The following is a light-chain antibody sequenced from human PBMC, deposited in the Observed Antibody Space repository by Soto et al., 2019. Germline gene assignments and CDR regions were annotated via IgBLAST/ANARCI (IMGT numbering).Light chain of an antibody. CDR3: QQYNSHSPWT. J-gene: IGKJ1*01. CDR1: QSVSTW. Sequence: DIQMTQSPSTLSASVGDRVTITCRASQSVSTWLAWYQQKPGKAPQVLISMASTLESGVPSRFSGSGSGTEFTLPISSLQPDDFATYYGQQYNSHSPWTFGQGTKVEIK. CDR2: MAS. V-gene: IGKV1-5*03.